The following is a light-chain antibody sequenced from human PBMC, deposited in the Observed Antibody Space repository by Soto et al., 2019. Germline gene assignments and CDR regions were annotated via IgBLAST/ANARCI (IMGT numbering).Light chain of an antibody. J-gene: IGKJ1*01. CDR1: QNVATN. CDR2: GAY. Sequence: TVMTQSPVTLSVSLGERATLSCRASQNVATNMAWYQQKPGQPPRLLVYGAYIRAPGVPARFSSSGSETQFTLTINGLQSDDFAMYYCHQYNTGLRTFGRGTRVEV. V-gene: IGKV3-15*01. CDR3: HQYNTGLRT.